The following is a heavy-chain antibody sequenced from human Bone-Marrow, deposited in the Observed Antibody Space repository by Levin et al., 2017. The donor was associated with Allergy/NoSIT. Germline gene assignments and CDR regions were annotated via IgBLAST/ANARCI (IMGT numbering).Heavy chain of an antibody. Sequence: GGSLRLSCAASGFIFDDYAMHWVRQAPGKGLEWVSGISWNSAGIGYADSVKGRFTISRDNAKKSLYLQMNSLRAEDTALYYCVKDSSDEYYDDIWGNYRRSFEFWGQGTLVTVSS. J-gene: IGHJ4*02. CDR1: GFIFDDYA. V-gene: IGHV3-9*01. CDR3: VKDSSDEYYDDIWGNYRRSFEF. CDR2: ISWNSAGI. D-gene: IGHD3-16*02.